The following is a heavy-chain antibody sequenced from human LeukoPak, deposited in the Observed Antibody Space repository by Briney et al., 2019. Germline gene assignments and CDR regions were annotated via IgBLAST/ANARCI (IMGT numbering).Heavy chain of an antibody. Sequence: KPSETLFLTCAVHGGSFSGYYWSWIRQPPGKGLEWIGEINHSGSTNYNPSLKSRVTISVDTSKNQFSLKLSSVTAADTAVYYCARGPYYYDSSGYYYYYYYYMDVWGKGTTVTVSS. CDR1: GGSFSGYY. J-gene: IGHJ6*03. V-gene: IGHV4-34*01. CDR2: INHSGST. D-gene: IGHD3-22*01. CDR3: ARGPYYYDSSGYYYYYYYYMDV.